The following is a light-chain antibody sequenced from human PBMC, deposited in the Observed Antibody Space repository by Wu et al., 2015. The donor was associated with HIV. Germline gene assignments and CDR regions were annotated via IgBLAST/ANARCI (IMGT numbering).Light chain of an antibody. CDR3: QKYNTAPWT. Sequence: AIQMTQSPSSLSASVGDRVTISCRASQDIRSDLGWYQQRPGEAPKLLIYGASRLQGGVPSRFSGSGSGTNFTLTISSLQPEDVATYYCQKYNTAPWTFGQGTKVEMK. CDR1: QDIRSD. V-gene: IGKV1-6*01. CDR2: GAS. J-gene: IGKJ1*01.